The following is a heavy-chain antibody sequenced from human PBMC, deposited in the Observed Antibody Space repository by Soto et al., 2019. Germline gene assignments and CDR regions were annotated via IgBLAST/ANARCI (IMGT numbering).Heavy chain of an antibody. J-gene: IGHJ4*02. Sequence: ASVKVSCKASGYTFTNYDFNWVRQATGQGPEWMGWMNPNSGETGYAQKFQGRVTMTRDTSISTAYMELSSLTSEDTAVYYCARGPRNWGVDYWGQGTLVTVSS. CDR1: GYTFTNYD. V-gene: IGHV1-8*01. CDR2: MNPNSGET. CDR3: ARGPRNWGVDY. D-gene: IGHD7-27*01.